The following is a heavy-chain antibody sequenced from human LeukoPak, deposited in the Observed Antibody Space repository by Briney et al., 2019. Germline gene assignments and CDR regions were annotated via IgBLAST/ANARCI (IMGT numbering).Heavy chain of an antibody. Sequence: GGSLRLSCAASGFTFSDYSINWVRQAPGKGLEWVSSITPSSSYIYYAGSVKGRFTISRDNAKNSLYLQMNSLRAEDTAVYYCVRLRRNSDSSGYHYYYDYWGQGTLVTVSS. CDR1: GFTFSDYS. CDR3: VRLRRNSDSSGYHYYYDY. J-gene: IGHJ4*02. CDR2: ITPSSSYI. D-gene: IGHD3-22*01. V-gene: IGHV3-21*01.